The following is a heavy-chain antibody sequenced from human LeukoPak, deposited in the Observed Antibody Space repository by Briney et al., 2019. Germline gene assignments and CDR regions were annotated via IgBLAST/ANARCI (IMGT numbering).Heavy chain of an antibody. Sequence: GGSLRLSCAASGFTFSSYAMSWVRQAPGKGLGWVSAISGSGGSTYYADSVKGRFTISRDTSKNTLYLQMNSLRAEDTAVYYCAKDRIVGATARLFDYWGQGTLVTVSS. CDR1: GFTFSSYA. V-gene: IGHV3-23*01. D-gene: IGHD1-26*01. CDR2: ISGSGGST. J-gene: IGHJ4*02. CDR3: AKDRIVGATARLFDY.